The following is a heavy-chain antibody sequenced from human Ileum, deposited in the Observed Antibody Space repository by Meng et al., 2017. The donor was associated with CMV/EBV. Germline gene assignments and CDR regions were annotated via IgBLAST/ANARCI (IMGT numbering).Heavy chain of an antibody. CDR3: AKLGRGDGDYNNYRWFDP. V-gene: IGHV3-23*01. D-gene: IGHD4-11*01. Sequence: FTVSNYGMTWVRQIPGKGLEWVSSISGNSGHTFYADSVKGRFTISRDNYKNTLYLQINSLRAEDTALYYCAKLGRGDGDYNNYRWFDPWGQGTLVTVSS. CDR1: FTVSNYG. J-gene: IGHJ5*02. CDR2: ISGNSGHT.